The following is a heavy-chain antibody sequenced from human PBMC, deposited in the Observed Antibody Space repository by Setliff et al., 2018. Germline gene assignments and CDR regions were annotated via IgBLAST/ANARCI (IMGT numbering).Heavy chain of an antibody. J-gene: IGHJ1*01. CDR1: GGTFSSYT. CDR3: ARSVDTAGYFQH. CDR2: IIPIVGMT. Sequence: ASVKVSCKASGGTFSSYTIGWVRQAPGLGLEWMGGIIPIVGMTNYPQKFQGRVTITADKSTSTAYMELNSLTSEDTAVYYCARSVDTAGYFQHWGQGTLVTVSS. V-gene: IGHV1-69*10. D-gene: IGHD3-9*01.